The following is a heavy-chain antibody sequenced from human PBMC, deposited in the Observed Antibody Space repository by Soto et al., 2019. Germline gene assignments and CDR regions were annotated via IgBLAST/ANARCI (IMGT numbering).Heavy chain of an antibody. V-gene: IGHV3-64D*06. D-gene: IGHD3-22*01. CDR1: GFTFSSYA. CDR2: ISSNGGST. Sequence: SGGSLRLSCSASGFTFSSYAMHWVRQAPGKGLEYVSAISSNGGSTYYADSVKGRFTISRDNSKNTLYLQMSSLRAEDTAVYYRVKPRGIVVVIDFDYWGQGTLVTVSS. CDR3: VKPRGIVVVIDFDY. J-gene: IGHJ4*02.